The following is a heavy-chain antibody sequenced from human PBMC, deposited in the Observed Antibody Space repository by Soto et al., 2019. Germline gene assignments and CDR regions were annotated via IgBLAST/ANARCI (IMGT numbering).Heavy chain of an antibody. CDR1: GFTVSRNY. D-gene: IGHD4-4*01. J-gene: IGHJ4*02. V-gene: IGHV3-53*01. CDR2: TYSGGST. CDR3: ARGPHYSNLDY. Sequence: PGGSLRLSCAASGFTVSRNYMSWVRQAPGKGLEWVSVTYSGGSTYYADSVKGRFTISRDNSKNTLYLQMNSLRAEDTAVYYCARGPHYSNLDYWGQGTLVTVSS.